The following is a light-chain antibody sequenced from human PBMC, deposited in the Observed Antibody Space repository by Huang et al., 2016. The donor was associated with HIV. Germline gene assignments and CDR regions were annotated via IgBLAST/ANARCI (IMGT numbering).Light chain of an antibody. J-gene: IGKJ5*01. CDR1: QDIRSS. CDR2: AAS. Sequence: DIQMTQSPSYLSASVGDRVTITCRASQDIRSSLAWYQQKPGKAPKLLLFAASRLESVVPSRFSGSGSGTDYTLTISSLQPEDFATYYCQQYYTTPRDTFGQGTRLAIK. CDR3: QQYYTTPRDT. V-gene: IGKV1-NL1*01.